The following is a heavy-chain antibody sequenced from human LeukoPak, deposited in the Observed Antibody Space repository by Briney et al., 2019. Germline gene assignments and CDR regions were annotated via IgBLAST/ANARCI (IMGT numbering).Heavy chain of an antibody. CDR1: GGSFSAHY. V-gene: IGHV4-34*01. CDR2: INHSGST. D-gene: IGHD1-26*01. CDR3: ARVTVGALDY. Sequence: PSETLSLTCAVYGGSFSAHYWNWIRQPPGKGLEWIGEINHSGSTNYNPSLKSRVTISVDMSKNQFSLKLSSVTAADTAVYYCARVTVGALDYWGQGTLVTVS. J-gene: IGHJ4*02.